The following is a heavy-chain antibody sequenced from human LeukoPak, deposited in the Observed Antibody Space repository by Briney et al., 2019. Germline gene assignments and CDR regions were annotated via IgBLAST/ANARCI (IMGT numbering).Heavy chain of an antibody. CDR1: RFTFSTYW. Sequence: RGALRVSCAASRFTFSTYWMHWVRQAPGKGLVWVSRINSDGSSTGYADSVKGRFTISRDNAKNTLYLQMNSLTAEDTAVYYCATSGGSYWSWGQGTLVTVSS. D-gene: IGHD1-26*01. CDR3: ATSGGSYWS. V-gene: IGHV3-74*01. CDR2: INSDGSST. J-gene: IGHJ5*02.